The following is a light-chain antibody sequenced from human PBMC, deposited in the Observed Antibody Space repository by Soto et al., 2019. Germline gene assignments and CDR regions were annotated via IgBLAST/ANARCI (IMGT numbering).Light chain of an antibody. J-gene: IGLJ1*01. V-gene: IGLV2-14*01. CDR1: SSDVGGYNY. Sequence: QSVLTQPASVSGSPGQSITISCTGTSSDVGGYNYVSWYQQHPGKAPQLMIYDVSNRPSGVSDRFSGSKSGNTASLTISGLQAEDEADYYCSSYTSYSTTYVFGTGTKVTVL. CDR3: SSYTSYSTTYV. CDR2: DVS.